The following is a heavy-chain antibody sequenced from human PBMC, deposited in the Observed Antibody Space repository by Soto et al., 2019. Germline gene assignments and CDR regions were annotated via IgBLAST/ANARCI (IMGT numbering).Heavy chain of an antibody. V-gene: IGHV3-30*18. CDR2: ISYDGSNK. CDR1: GFTFSSYG. Sequence: GGSLRLSCAASGFTFSSYGMHWVRQAPGKGLEWVAVISYDGSNKYYADSVKGRFTISRDNSKNTLYLQMNSLRAEDTAVYYCAKTEYYYGSGSYYNVDYWGQGTLVTVSS. D-gene: IGHD3-10*01. J-gene: IGHJ4*02. CDR3: AKTEYYYGSGSYYNVDY.